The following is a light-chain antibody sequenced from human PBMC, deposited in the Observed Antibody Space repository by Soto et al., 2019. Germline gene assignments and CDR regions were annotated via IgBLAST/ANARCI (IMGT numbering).Light chain of an antibody. Sequence: ALTQPPSASGSPGQSVTISCTGTSSDVGGYNYISWYQHHPGKAPKLMIYEVSQRPSGVPDRFSGSKSGNTASLTVSGLQAEDEADYYCSSYAGSNNRGVFGSGTKVTVL. V-gene: IGLV2-8*01. CDR3: SSYAGSNNRGV. CDR1: SSDVGGYNY. CDR2: EVS. J-gene: IGLJ1*01.